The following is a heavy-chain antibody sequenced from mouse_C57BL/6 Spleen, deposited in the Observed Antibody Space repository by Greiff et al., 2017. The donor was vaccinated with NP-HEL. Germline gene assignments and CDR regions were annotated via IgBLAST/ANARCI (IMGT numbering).Heavy chain of an antibody. CDR2: INPYNGGT. Sequence: VQLQQSGPVLVKPGASVKMSCKASGYTFTDYYMNWVKQSHGKSLEWIGVINPYNGGTSYNQKFKGKATLTVDKSSSTAYMELNSLTSEDSAVYYCARPFTTRDAMDYWGQGTSVTVSS. D-gene: IGHD1-1*01. J-gene: IGHJ4*01. V-gene: IGHV1-19*01. CDR3: ARPFTTRDAMDY. CDR1: GYTFTDYY.